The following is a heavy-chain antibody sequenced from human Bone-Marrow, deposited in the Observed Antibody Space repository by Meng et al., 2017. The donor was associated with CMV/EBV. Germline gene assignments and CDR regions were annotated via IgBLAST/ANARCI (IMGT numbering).Heavy chain of an antibody. CDR2: INPNSGGT. D-gene: IGHD6-6*01. Sequence: ASVKVSCKASGYTFTGYYMDWVRQAPGQGLEWMGWINPNSGGTNYAQKFQGRVTMTRDTSISTAYMELSRLRSDDTAVYYCARVGIAVRVSDSWGQGTLVTVSS. CDR3: ARVGIAVRVSDS. J-gene: IGHJ4*02. V-gene: IGHV1-2*02. CDR1: GYTFTGYY.